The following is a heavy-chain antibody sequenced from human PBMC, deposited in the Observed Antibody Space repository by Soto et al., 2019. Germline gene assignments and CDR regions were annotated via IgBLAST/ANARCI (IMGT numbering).Heavy chain of an antibody. J-gene: IGHJ4*02. CDR2: IYYSGST. Sequence: SETLSLTCTVSGGSISSYYWSWIRQPPGKGLEWIGYIYYSGSTNYNPSLKSRVTISVDTSKNQFSLKLSSVTAADTAVYYCARASGSYYPFDYWGQGTLVTVSS. V-gene: IGHV4-59*01. D-gene: IGHD1-26*01. CDR3: ARASGSYYPFDY. CDR1: GGSISSYY.